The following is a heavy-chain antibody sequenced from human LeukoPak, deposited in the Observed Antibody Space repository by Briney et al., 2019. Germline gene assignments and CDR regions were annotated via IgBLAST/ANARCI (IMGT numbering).Heavy chain of an antibody. D-gene: IGHD6-25*01. CDR1: GFTFNRYW. CDR3: AREGIVAPYYFDY. J-gene: IGHJ4*02. Sequence: GGSLRLSCAASGFTFNRYWMHWVRQAQGKGLVWVSRINSDGSSTIYADSVKGRFTISRDNAKNTLYLQMNSLSAEDTAVYYCAREGIVAPYYFDYWGQGTLVTVSS. V-gene: IGHV3-74*01. CDR2: INSDGSST.